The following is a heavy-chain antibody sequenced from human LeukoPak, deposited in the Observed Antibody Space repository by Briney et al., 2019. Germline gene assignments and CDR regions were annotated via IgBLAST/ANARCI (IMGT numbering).Heavy chain of an antibody. CDR2: IIPIFGTA. D-gene: IGHD3-22*01. CDR3: ARAYYYESSRPFDI. Sequence: GASLKVSCKPSGGTFSSYAISCVRQAPGQGLEWMGRIIPIFGTANYAQKFQGRVTITTDESTSTAYMELRSLRSEDTAVYYCARAYYYESSRPFDIWGQGTMVTVSS. CDR1: GGTFSSYA. J-gene: IGHJ3*02. V-gene: IGHV1-69*05.